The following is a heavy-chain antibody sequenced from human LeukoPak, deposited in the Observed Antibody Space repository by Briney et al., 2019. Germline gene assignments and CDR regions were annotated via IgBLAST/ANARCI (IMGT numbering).Heavy chain of an antibody. CDR1: GYTFTGYY. V-gene: IGHV1-2*02. CDR3: ARDLMARIAAAGIFGY. CDR2: INPNSGGT. J-gene: IGHJ4*02. D-gene: IGHD6-13*01. Sequence: ASVKVSCKASGYTFTGYYMHWVRQAPGQGLEWMGWINPNSGGTNYAQKFQGRVTMTRDTSISTAYMELSRLRSDDTAVYYCARDLMARIAAAGIFGYWGQGTLVTVSS.